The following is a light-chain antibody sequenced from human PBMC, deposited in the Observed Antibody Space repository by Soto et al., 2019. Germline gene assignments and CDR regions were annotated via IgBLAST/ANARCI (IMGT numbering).Light chain of an antibody. CDR2: YAS. CDR1: ESVHSN. J-gene: IGKJ4*01. V-gene: IGKV3-15*01. Sequence: EMVMTQSPATLSVSPGERVTLSCRASESVHSNLAWYQQKPGQGPSLLIYYASTRVTGVPDRFSGSGSGTEFTLTISSLQSEDFGVYYCQQRSNWPPALTFGGGTKVEIK. CDR3: QQRSNWPPALT.